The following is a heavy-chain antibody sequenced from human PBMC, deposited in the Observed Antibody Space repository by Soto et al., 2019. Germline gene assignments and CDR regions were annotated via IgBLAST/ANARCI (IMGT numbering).Heavy chain of an antibody. CDR1: GVTFSSYA. Sequence: ASVKVSCKASGVTFSSYAISWVRQAPGQGLEWMGGIIPIFGTANYAQKFQGRVTITADESTSTAYMELSSLRSEDTAVYYCARMPSGYYDSSGYYQVYWGQGTLVTVSS. CDR3: ARMPSGYYDSSGYYQVY. CDR2: IIPIFGTA. V-gene: IGHV1-69*13. D-gene: IGHD3-22*01. J-gene: IGHJ4*02.